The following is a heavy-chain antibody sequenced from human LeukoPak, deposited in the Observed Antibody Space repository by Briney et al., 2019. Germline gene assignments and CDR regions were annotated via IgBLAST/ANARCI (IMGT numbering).Heavy chain of an antibody. V-gene: IGHV1-18*01. CDR3: VRVGSAYGDPLEFDF. J-gene: IGHJ4*02. Sequence: ASVKVSCKASGYSFNKFGISWVRQAPGRGLEWMGWISGHNGNTDSAQKFQDRVTMSTDNSMSTACLELRSLRSDDTAVYFCVRVGSAYGDPLEFDFWGQGTLVTVSS. CDR2: ISGHNGNT. D-gene: IGHD4-17*01. CDR1: GYSFNKFG.